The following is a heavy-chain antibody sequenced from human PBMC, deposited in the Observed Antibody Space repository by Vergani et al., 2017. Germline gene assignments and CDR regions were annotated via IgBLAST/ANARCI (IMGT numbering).Heavy chain of an antibody. J-gene: IGHJ4*02. Sequence: EVQLVESGGGLVQPGGSLRLSCAASGFTFSSYSMNWVRQAPGKGLEWVSYISSSSSTIYYADSVKGRFTISRDNAKNSLYLQMNSLRAEDTAVYYCARDTVYDSSGYLFDYWGQGTLVTVSS. CDR2: ISSSSSTI. V-gene: IGHV3-48*04. D-gene: IGHD3-22*01. CDR1: GFTFSSYS. CDR3: ARDTVYDSSGYLFDY.